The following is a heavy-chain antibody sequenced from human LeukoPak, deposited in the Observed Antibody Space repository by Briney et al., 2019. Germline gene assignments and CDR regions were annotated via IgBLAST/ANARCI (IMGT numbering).Heavy chain of an antibody. CDR1: GFTFSSYW. D-gene: IGHD6-13*01. Sequence: GGSLRLSCAASGFTFSSYWMSWARQAPGKGLEWVANIKRDGSEKYYVDSVKGRFTISRDNAKNSLYLQMNSLRAEDTAVYYCARGKRAADDAFDIWGQGTMVTVSS. CDR2: IKRDGSEK. CDR3: ARGKRAADDAFDI. V-gene: IGHV3-7*01. J-gene: IGHJ3*02.